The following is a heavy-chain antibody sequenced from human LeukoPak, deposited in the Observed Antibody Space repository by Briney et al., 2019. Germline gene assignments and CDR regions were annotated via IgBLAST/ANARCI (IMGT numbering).Heavy chain of an antibody. CDR3: ARGGVGCFDY. D-gene: IGHD6-19*01. Sequence: SGGSLRLSCAASGXTFSSYWIHWVRQAPGKGLVWVSHINSDGSSATYADSVKGRLTISRDNAKNTVYLQMNSLRAEDTAVYYCARGGVGCFDYWGQGALVTVSS. CDR2: INSDGSSA. V-gene: IGHV3-74*01. J-gene: IGHJ4*02. CDR1: GXTFSSYW.